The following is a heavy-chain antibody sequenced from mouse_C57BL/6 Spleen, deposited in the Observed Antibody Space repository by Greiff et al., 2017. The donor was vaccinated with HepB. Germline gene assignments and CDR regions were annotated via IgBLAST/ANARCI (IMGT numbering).Heavy chain of an antibody. CDR2: IYPGDGDT. V-gene: IGHV1-82*01. CDR1: GYAFSSSW. D-gene: IGHD1-1*01. J-gene: IGHJ4*01. CDR3: ARSDYGSSPAYAMDY. Sequence: VQLQQSGPELVKPGASVKISCKASGYAFSSSWMNWVKQRPGKGLEWIGRIYPGDGDTNYNGTFKGKATLTADKSSSTAYMQLSSLTSEDSAVYFCARSDYGSSPAYAMDYWGQGTSVTVSS.